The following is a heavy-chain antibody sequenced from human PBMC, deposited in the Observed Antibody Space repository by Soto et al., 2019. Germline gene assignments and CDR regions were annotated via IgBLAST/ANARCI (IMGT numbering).Heavy chain of an antibody. V-gene: IGHV1-69*12. CDR2: IIPIFSTP. Sequence: QVQLVQSGAEVKKPGSSVTVSCKASGGTFGNSAISWVRQAPGQGLEWMGGIIPIFSTPDYAQKFQGRVTITAEESTSTAYMELTSLRSEDTAVYYCARDKDRQQLGGNYYCAIDVWGQGTTVTVSS. J-gene: IGHJ6*02. D-gene: IGHD3-3*02. CDR3: ARDKDRQQLGGNYYCAIDV. CDR1: GGTFGNSA.